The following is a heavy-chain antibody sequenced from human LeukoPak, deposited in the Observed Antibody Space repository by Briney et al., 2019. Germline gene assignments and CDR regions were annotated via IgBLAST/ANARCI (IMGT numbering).Heavy chain of an antibody. V-gene: IGHV3-23*01. J-gene: IGHJ4*02. Sequence: GGSLRLSCAPSGFSFGTYVMSWVRRAPGKGLAWVSSVGGDGHVTYYADSVKGRFTISRDNSQHTLFLQMDSLRVEDTAIYYCAKGISADGYNFERGADYWGQGSQVSVSS. CDR3: AKGISADGYNFERGADY. CDR1: GFSFGTYV. CDR2: VGGDGHVT. D-gene: IGHD5-24*01.